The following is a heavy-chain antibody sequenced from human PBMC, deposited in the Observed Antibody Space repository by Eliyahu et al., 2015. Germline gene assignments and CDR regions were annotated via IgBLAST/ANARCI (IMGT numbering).Heavy chain of an antibody. V-gene: IGHV4-34*01. CDR3: ARGRIQLWPYYYFDY. D-gene: IGHD5-18*01. Sequence: QVQLQQWGAGLLKPSETLSLTCAVYGGSFSGYYWSWXRQPPGKGLEWIGEINHSGSTNYNPSLKSRVTISVDTSKNQFSLKLSSVTAADTAVYYCARGRIQLWPYYYFDYWGQGTLVTVSS. J-gene: IGHJ4*02. CDR2: INHSGST. CDR1: GGSFSGYY.